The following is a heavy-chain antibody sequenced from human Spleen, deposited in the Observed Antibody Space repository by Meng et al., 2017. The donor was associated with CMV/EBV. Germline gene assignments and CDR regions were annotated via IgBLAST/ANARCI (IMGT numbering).Heavy chain of an antibody. CDR2: ISYDGNSK. D-gene: IGHD4-23*01. J-gene: IGHJ4*02. V-gene: IGHV3-30-3*01. Sequence: GGSLRLSCAASGFTFSNSAMHWVRQAPGKGLEWVTLISYDGNSKYYADSVRGRFTISRDNSKNTLYLQMNSLRAEDTAVYYCAKVWSTVVTGYFDYWGQGTLVTVSS. CDR1: GFTFSNSA. CDR3: AKVWSTVVTGYFDY.